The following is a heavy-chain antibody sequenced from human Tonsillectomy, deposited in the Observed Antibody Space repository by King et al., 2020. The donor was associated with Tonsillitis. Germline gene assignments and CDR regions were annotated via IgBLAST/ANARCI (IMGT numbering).Heavy chain of an antibody. CDR1: GYSFTNYW. Sequence: VQLVESGAEVKKPGESLKISCKGSGYSFTNYWIGWVRQMPGKGLEWMGNIFLDDSDTRYSPSFQGQVTISADKSICTAYLQGSTLEAADTDMYYCASADQFYFDSSGYCDSWGQGTLVTVSS. D-gene: IGHD3-22*01. CDR2: IFLDDSDT. CDR3: ASADQFYFDSSGYCDS. J-gene: IGHJ4*02. V-gene: IGHV5-51*01.